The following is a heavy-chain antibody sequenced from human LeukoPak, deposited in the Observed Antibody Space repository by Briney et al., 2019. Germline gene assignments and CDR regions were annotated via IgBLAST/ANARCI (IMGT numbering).Heavy chain of an antibody. CDR2: ITSSGAAT. J-gene: IGHJ4*02. CDR3: AKDRPNYYGSNGHYYKLNGDC. V-gene: IGHV3-23*01. CDR1: GFTFSSYA. D-gene: IGHD3-22*01. Sequence: GGSLRLSCAASGFTFSSYAMSWVRQAPGKGLEWVSSITSSGAATYYTDSVKGRFTISRDNSDNTLYLQMNSLRAEDTAVYYCAKDRPNYYGSNGHYYKLNGDCWGQGTLVTVSS.